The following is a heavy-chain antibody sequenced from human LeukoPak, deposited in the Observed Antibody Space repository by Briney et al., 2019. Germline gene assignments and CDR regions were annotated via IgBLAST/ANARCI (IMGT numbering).Heavy chain of an antibody. CDR3: ARDVRGYDFWSGYSRGFDR. J-gene: IGHJ5*02. D-gene: IGHD3-3*01. CDR1: GGSISSGGYY. Sequence: SETLSLTCTVSGGSISSGGYYWSWIRQHPGKGLEWIGYIYYSGSTYYNPSLKSRVTISVDTSKNQFSLKLSSVTAADTAVYYCARDVRGYDFWSGYSRGFDRWGQGTLVTVSS. V-gene: IGHV4-31*03. CDR2: IYYSGST.